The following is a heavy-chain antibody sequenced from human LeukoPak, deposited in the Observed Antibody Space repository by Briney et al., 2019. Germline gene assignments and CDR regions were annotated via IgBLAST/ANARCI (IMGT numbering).Heavy chain of an antibody. CDR3: ARDHSYGYFDY. Sequence: PSETLSLTCTVSGDSISSSTYYWGWIRQPPGKGLEWIGYIYYSGSTNYNPSLKSRVTISVDTSKNQFSLKLSSVTAADTAVYYCARDHSYGYFDYWGQGTLVTVSS. J-gene: IGHJ4*02. V-gene: IGHV4-61*01. CDR1: GDSISSSTYY. CDR2: IYYSGST. D-gene: IGHD5-18*01.